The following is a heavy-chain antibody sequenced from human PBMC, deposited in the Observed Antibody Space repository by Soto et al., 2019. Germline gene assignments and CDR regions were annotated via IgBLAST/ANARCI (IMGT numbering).Heavy chain of an antibody. V-gene: IGHV3-74*01. J-gene: IGHJ2*01. CDR1: GFSFSSYW. D-gene: IGHD1-26*01. Sequence: EVQLVESGGGLVQPGGSLRLSCAASGFSFSSYWMHWVSQAPGKGLVWVSRIKTDGSIITYADSVKGRFTISRDNAKNALHLQMNTLRAEHTAVYYCARVGQGAWYFDLWGRGTLVTVSS. CDR2: IKTDGSII. CDR3: ARVGQGAWYFDL.